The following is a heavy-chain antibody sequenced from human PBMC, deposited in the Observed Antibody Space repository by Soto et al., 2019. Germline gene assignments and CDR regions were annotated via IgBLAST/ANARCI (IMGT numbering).Heavy chain of an antibody. D-gene: IGHD7-27*01. CDR2: IKQDGGEK. CDR3: ARQEIGWGDFHYSGMDV. Sequence: EVQLVESGGALVQPAGSLRLSCAASGFTFSTYWMNWVRQAPGKGLEWVANIKQDGGEKNYMDSVKGRFTISRDNTKNSLYLQMSGLGADDTAVYYVARQEIGWGDFHYSGMDVWGQGTTVTVSS. CDR1: GFTFSTYW. J-gene: IGHJ6*02. V-gene: IGHV3-7*05.